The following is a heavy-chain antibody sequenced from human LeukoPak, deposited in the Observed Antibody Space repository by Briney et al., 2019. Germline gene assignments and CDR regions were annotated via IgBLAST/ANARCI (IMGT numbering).Heavy chain of an antibody. CDR1: GFIFSTYR. V-gene: IGHV3-23*01. CDR2: ISGSGGST. CDR3: AKGTRVSSYPFDY. D-gene: IGHD1-26*01. J-gene: IGHJ4*02. Sequence: GGSLRLSCAASGFIFSTYRMNWVRQAPGKGLEWVSAISGSGGSTYYADSVKGRFTISRDNSKNTLYLQMNSLRAEDTAVYYCAKGTRVSSYPFDYWGQGTLVTVSS.